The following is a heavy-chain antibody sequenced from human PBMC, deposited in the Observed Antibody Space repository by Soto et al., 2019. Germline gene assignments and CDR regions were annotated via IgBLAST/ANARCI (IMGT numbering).Heavy chain of an antibody. CDR2: IYWDDDK. V-gene: IGHV2-5*02. CDR3: AHRPNNWNDVGWFDP. D-gene: IGHD1-20*01. Sequence: QITLKESGPTLVKPTQTLTLTCTFSGFSLSTSGVGVGWIRQPPGKALEWLALIYWDDDKRYSPSLKSRLTISKDTSKNQVVLTMTNMDPVDTATYYCAHRPNNWNDVGWFDPWGQGTLVTVSS. CDR1: GFSLSTSGVG. J-gene: IGHJ5*02.